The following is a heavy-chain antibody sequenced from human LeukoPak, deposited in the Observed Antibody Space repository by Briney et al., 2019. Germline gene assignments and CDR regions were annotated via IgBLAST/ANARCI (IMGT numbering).Heavy chain of an antibody. CDR1: GFTFSNAW. D-gene: IGHD2-2*01. V-gene: IGHV3-15*01. J-gene: IGHJ4*02. CDR3: TADGNCQTTSCY. Sequence: PGGSLRLSCTASGFTFSNAWMSWVRQAPGKGLEWIGRIKSNGDGGTTEFAAPVKGRFTISTDDSKNTLYLQMNSLETEDTAVYYCTADGNCQTTSCYWGRGALVTVSS. CDR2: IKSNGDGGTT.